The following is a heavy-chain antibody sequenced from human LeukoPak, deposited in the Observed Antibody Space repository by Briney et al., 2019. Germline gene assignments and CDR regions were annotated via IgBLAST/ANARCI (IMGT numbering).Heavy chain of an antibody. J-gene: IGHJ3*02. Sequence: ASVKVSCKVSGYTLTELSMHWVRQAPGKGLEWMGGFDPEDGETIYAQKFQGRVTMTEDTSTDTAYMELSSLRSEDTAVYYCATRSEAVADPNDVFDIWGQGTMVTVSS. CDR2: FDPEDGET. D-gene: IGHD6-19*01. CDR3: ATRSEAVADPNDVFDI. CDR1: GYTLTELS. V-gene: IGHV1-24*01.